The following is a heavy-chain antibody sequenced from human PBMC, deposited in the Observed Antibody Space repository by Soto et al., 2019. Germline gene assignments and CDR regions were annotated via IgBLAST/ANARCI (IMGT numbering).Heavy chain of an antibody. CDR3: AGGIIGNLYYCYYMDV. D-gene: IGHD3-10*01. V-gene: IGHV4-59*12. CDR2: IDYRGST. CDR1: GGSISSYY. J-gene: IGHJ6*03. Sequence: SETLSLTCTVSGGSISSYYWSWIRQPPGKGLEYIGYIDYRGSTNYNPSLKSRVTISVDTSKNQFSLKLSSVTTADTAVYFCAGGIIGNLYYCYYMDVWGKGTTVTVSS.